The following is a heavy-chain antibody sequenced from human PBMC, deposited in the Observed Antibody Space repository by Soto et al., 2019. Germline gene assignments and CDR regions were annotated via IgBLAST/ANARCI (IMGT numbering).Heavy chain of an antibody. CDR3: ARTDKGGYCTKGVCPKGLLDNWFDP. D-gene: IGHD2-8*01. CDR2: ISYSGST. CDR1: GGSISSGYYF. V-gene: IGHV4-31*03. Sequence: SETLSLTCTVSGGSISSGYYFCTWIRQLPGKGLEWIGYISYSGSTQYNPSLKSRVTMSVDTSENQFSLKLSSVTAADTAVYYCARTDKGGYCTKGVCPKGLLDNWFDPWGQGTLVTVSS. J-gene: IGHJ5*02.